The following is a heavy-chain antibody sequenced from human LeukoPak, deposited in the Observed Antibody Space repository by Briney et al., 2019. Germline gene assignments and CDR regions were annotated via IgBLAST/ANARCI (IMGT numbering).Heavy chain of an antibody. CDR1: GFTFSSYA. CDR2: ISYDGSNK. J-gene: IGHJ4*02. Sequence: GGSLRLSCAASGFTFSSYAMHWVRQAPGKGLEWVAVISYDGSNKYYADSVKGRFTISRDNSKNTLYLQMNSLRAEDTAVYYCASGTTVTLDYWGQGTLVTVSS. D-gene: IGHD4-11*01. V-gene: IGHV3-30-3*01. CDR3: ASGTTVTLDY.